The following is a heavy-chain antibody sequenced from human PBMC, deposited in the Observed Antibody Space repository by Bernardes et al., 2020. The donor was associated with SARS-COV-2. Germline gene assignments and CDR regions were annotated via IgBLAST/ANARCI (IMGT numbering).Heavy chain of an antibody. D-gene: IGHD2-15*01. CDR2: IGTEGDT. V-gene: IGHV3-13*01. CDR3: ARSTYCSGASCNSLAFEI. J-gene: IGHJ3*02. Sequence: GSLRLFCAASGFTLSSYDMHWVRQATGKGLEWVSAIGTEGDTYYPGSVRGRFTISRENAKNSLYLQMNSLTAGDTAMYYCARSTYCSGASCNSLAFEIWGQGTMVTVSS. CDR1: GFTLSSYD.